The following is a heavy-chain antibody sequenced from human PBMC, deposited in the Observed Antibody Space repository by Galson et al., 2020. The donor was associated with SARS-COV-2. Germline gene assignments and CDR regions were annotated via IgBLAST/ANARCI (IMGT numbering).Heavy chain of an antibody. CDR2: IRNKANKYST. V-gene: IGHV3-72*01. J-gene: IGHJ3*01. CDR3: VRVGPPKHDAFDL. CDR1: GFTFSAHY. Sequence: QAGGTLRLSCEASGFTFSAHYMDWIRQAPGKGLEWIGRIRNKANKYSTKYAASVKGRVTISRDDSKNSVHLQMNRLRTEDTAVYYCVRVGPPKHDAFDLWAQGTMVTVSS.